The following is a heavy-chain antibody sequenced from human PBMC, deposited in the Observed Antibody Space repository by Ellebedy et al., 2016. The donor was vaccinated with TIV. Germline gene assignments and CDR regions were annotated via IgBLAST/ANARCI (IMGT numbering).Heavy chain of an antibody. J-gene: IGHJ3*02. CDR2: MSGSGTTI. CDR1: GFTFSTYE. V-gene: IGHV3-48*03. Sequence: PGGSLRLSCAASGFTFSTYEMNWVRQAPGKGLEWIAHMSGSGTTIHYADSVKGRFTISRDNSKNTLYLQMNSLRAEDTAVYYCARDHVGDGYNRAFDIWGQGTMVTVSS. D-gene: IGHD5-24*01. CDR3: ARDHVGDGYNRAFDI.